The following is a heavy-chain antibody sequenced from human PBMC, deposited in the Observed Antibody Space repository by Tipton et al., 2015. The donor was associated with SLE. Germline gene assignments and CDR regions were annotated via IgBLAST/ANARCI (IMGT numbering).Heavy chain of an antibody. CDR1: GGSISSYY. Sequence: TLSLTCTVSGGSISSYYWSWIRQPPGKGLEWIGYIYYSGSTYYNPSLKSRVTISLDTSKNQFSLRLSSVTAADTAVFYCARLAHYYNDLDVWGQGTTVIVSS. V-gene: IGHV4-59*12. CDR2: IYYSGST. J-gene: IGHJ6*02. CDR3: ARLAHYYNDLDV.